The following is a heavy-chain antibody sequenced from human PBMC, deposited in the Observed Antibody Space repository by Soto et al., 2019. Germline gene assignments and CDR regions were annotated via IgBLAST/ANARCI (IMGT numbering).Heavy chain of an antibody. CDR3: ANGYRSGWYYFDY. CDR1: GFSFSTYG. CDR2: ISHDGSNK. D-gene: IGHD6-19*01. Sequence: QVQLVESGGGVIQPGRSLKLSCGASGFSFSTYGMHWVRQAPGKGLEWVAVISHDGSNKYYADSVKGRFTISRDNXRNTLYLQINSLKPEDTAVYYCANGYRSGWYYFDYWGQGTLVTVSS. J-gene: IGHJ4*02. V-gene: IGHV3-30*18.